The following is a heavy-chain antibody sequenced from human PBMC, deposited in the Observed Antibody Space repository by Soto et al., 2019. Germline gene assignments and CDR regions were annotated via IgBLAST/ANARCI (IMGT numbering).Heavy chain of an antibody. D-gene: IGHD4-17*01. CDR2: IYCSVST. CDR3: ARDYGGPFDY. Sequence: PSETLSLTCTVSGGSISSYYWSWIRQPPGKGLEWIGCIYCSVSTNYNPSLKSRVTISVDTSKNQFSLKLSSVTAADTAVYYCARDYGGPFDYWGQGTLVTVSS. J-gene: IGHJ4*02. CDR1: GGSISSYY. V-gene: IGHV4-59*01.